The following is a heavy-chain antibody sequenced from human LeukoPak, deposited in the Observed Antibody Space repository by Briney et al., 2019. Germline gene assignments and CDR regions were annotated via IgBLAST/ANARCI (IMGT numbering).Heavy chain of an antibody. D-gene: IGHD5-18*01. Sequence: GESLKISCKGSGYSFTSYWIGWVRPMPGKGLEWMGIIYPGDSDTRYSPSFQGQVTISADKSVTTAYLQWSSLKASDTAMYYCARVRTAYWYFDVWGRGTLVTVSS. CDR1: GYSFTSYW. CDR2: IYPGDSDT. V-gene: IGHV5-51*01. J-gene: IGHJ2*01. CDR3: ARVRTAYWYFDV.